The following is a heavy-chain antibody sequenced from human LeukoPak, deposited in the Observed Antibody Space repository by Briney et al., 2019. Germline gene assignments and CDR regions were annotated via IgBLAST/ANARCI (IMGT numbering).Heavy chain of an antibody. CDR2: IYYSGST. D-gene: IGHD1-26*01. V-gene: IGHV4-39*02. CDR1: GGSISSSSSY. CDR3: ARDLGGDAFDI. Sequence: SETLSLTCTVSGGSISSSSSYWGWIRQPPGERLEWIGSIYYSGSTYYNTSLKSRVTISVDTSKNQFSLRLNSVTAEDTAVYYCARDLGGDAFDIWGQGTMVTVSS. J-gene: IGHJ3*02.